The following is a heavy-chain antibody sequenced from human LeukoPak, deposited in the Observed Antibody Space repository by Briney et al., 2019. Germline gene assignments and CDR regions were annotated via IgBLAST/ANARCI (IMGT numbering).Heavy chain of an antibody. V-gene: IGHV3-74*01. CDR2: INSDGRNT. D-gene: IGHD2-2*01. CDR1: GFTISSYW. CDR3: VRADYCSSTTCHDWFDP. J-gene: IGHJ5*02. Sequence: GGSLRPSCAASGFTISSYWMHWVRQGPGKGLVWVSRINSDGRNTGYADSVRGRFTISRDNAKNTLYLQMNSLRAEDTAVYYCVRADYCSSTTCHDWFDPWGQGTLVTVSS.